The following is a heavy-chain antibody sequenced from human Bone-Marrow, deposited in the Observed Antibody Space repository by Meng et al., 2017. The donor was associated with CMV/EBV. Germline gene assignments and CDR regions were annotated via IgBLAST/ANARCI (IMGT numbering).Heavy chain of an antibody. CDR3: ARGSTAARLGWFDP. CDR2: IYYSGNT. CDR1: GGSISSDNYY. D-gene: IGHD6-6*01. J-gene: IGHJ5*02. Sequence: SETLSLTCTVSGGSISSDNYYWSWIRQHPGKGLEWIGYIYYSGNTYYNPSLKSRVTISVDTSNNQFFLKLSSVTAADTAVYYCARGSTAARLGWFDPWGQGTLVTVSS. V-gene: IGHV4-31*03.